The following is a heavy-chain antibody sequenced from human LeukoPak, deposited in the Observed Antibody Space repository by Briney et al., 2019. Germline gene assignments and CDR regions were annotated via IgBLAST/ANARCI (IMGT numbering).Heavy chain of an antibody. CDR2: IYYSGST. CDR1: GGSISSSSYY. CDR3: ARLISDGFFDY. V-gene: IGHV4-39*01. D-gene: IGHD3-10*01. Sequence: SETLSLTCTVSGGSISSSSYYWGWICQPPGKGLEWIGSIYYSGSTYYNPSLKSRVTISVDTSKNQFSLKLSSVTAADTAVYYCARLISDGFFDYWGQGTLVTVSS. J-gene: IGHJ4*02.